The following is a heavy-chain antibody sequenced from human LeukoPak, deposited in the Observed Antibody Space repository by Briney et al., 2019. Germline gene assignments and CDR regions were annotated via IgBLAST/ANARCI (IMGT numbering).Heavy chain of an antibody. CDR3: TTISASVGGESFDY. CDR2: IKNKIDGGTT. V-gene: IGHV3-15*01. CDR1: GFTFSDAW. Sequence: KPGGSLRLSCAASGFTFSDAWMSWVRQAPGKGLEWVGRIKNKIDGGTTDYAAPVKGRFTISRDDSKNTLYLQMNSLKTEDTAVYYCTTISASVGGESFDYWGQGALVTVSS. J-gene: IGHJ4*02. D-gene: IGHD1-26*01.